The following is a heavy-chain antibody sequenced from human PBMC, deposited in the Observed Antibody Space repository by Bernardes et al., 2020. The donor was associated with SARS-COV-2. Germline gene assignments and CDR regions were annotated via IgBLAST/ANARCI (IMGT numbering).Heavy chain of an antibody. Sequence: GGSLRLSCQASGVVFSKAGMNWIRQAPGKGLEWVGRIKSKGDGGTTDNATPVKGRFTVSRDDSKNTLYLQMNSLKTEDAAVYYCSAKNYARVWSAADYYSDAMDVWGQGTTVTVSS. V-gene: IGHV3-15*01. J-gene: IGHJ6*02. CDR1: GVVFSKAG. CDR3: SAKNYARVWSAADYYSDAMDV. D-gene: IGHD3-16*01. CDR2: IKSKGDGGTT.